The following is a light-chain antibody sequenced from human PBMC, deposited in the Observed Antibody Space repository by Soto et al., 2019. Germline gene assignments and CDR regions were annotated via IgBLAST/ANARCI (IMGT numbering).Light chain of an antibody. CDR1: QSVSSD. V-gene: IGKV3-15*01. J-gene: IGKJ5*01. CDR3: QQYNDWPPFIT. CDR2: GAS. Sequence: EIVMTQSPATLSVSPGERATLSCRASQSVSSDLAWYQQKPGQAPRLLIYGASTRATGIPARFSGSGSGTEFTLTISSLQSEDFAFYYCQQYNDWPPFITFGQGTRLEIK.